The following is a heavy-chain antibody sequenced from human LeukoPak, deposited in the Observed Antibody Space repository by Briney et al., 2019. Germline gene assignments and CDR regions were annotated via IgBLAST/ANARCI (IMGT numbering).Heavy chain of an antibody. CDR3: ARGDSLYDHFDP. D-gene: IGHD6-13*01. CDR1: GFTFNTYS. J-gene: IGHJ5*02. V-gene: IGHV4-59*12. CDR2: INYGGST. Sequence: GSLRLSCAASGFTFNTYSMNWIRQSPGKGLEWIGSINYGGSTYHNPSLKSRVTISADTSKNQFSLKLSSVTAADTAVYYCARGDSLYDHFDPWGQGSLVTVSS.